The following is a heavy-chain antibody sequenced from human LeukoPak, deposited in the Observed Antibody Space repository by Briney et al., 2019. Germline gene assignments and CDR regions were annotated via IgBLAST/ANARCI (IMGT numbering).Heavy chain of an antibody. D-gene: IGHD2-2*01. V-gene: IGHV3-23*01. Sequence: GGSLRLSCAASGFTFRNYAMTWVRRTPGKGLELVSVISGSGTTTYYADSVKGRFTISRDNSNNTLYLQMNSLRAEDTALYYCAGRGSTSGSSPLDYWGQGNLVTVSS. CDR3: AGRGSTSGSSPLDY. J-gene: IGHJ4*02. CDR1: GFTFRNYA. CDR2: ISGSGTTT.